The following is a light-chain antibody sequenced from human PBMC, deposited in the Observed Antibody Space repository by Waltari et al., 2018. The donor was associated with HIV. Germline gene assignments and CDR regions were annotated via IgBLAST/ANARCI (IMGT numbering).Light chain of an antibody. CDR2: MNY. J-gene: IGLJ3*02. V-gene: IGLV1-47*01. Sequence: QSVLTQPPSASGTPGQRVTISCSGSSSNIGSNYVYWYQQLPGTAPKLPIYMNYQRPSGVPDRFSGSKSGTSASLAISGLRSEDEADYYCAAWDASLSAWVFGGGTKLIVL. CDR1: SSNIGSNY. CDR3: AAWDASLSAWV.